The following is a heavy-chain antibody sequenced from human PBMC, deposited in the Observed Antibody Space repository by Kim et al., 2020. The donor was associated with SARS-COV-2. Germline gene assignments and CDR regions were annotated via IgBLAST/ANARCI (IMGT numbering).Heavy chain of an antibody. CDR2: IKSKTDGEIT. J-gene: IGHJ3*02. V-gene: IGHV3-15*01. CDR3: TPDYYDESLEAFDI. D-gene: IGHD3-16*01. Sequence: GGSLRLSCAVSGLTFTNAWMSWVRQAPEKGLEWVGRIKSKTDGEITTYAAAVKGRFIIARDDSKNMLYLQMSSLKTEDTAMYFCTPDYYDESLEAFDIWGQGTMVTVSS. CDR1: GLTFTNAW.